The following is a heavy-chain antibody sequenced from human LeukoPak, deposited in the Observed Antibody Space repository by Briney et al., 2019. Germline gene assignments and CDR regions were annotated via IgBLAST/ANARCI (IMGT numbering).Heavy chain of an antibody. Sequence: SESLSLTCTVSGDSMSNGGYFWSWIRQHPGKGLEWIVYIYYTGSTTYNPSLQSRVTMSVDTSKNNFSLRLNPVTAADTAVYFCARGLPGARIPYHFDSWGQGTLVAVSS. D-gene: IGHD1-1*01. CDR1: GDSMSNGGYF. CDR3: ARGLPGARIPYHFDS. CDR2: IYYTGST. V-gene: IGHV4-31*03. J-gene: IGHJ4*02.